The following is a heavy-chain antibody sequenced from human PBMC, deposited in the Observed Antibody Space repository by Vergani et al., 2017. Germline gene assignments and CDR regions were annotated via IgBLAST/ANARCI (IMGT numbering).Heavy chain of an antibody. CDR1: GYTFTGYY. D-gene: IGHD2-2*01. CDR2: INPNSGGT. CDR3: ARERVVVPAAKNGNWFYP. J-gene: IGHJ5*02. V-gene: IGHV1-2*02. Sequence: QVQLVQSGAEVKKPGASVTVSCKASGYTFTGYYMHWVRQAPGQGREWMGWINPNSGGTNYAQKFQGRGTMTRETSSSTAYMELSRLRSDDTAVYYCARERVVVPAAKNGNWFYPWGQGSLVTV.